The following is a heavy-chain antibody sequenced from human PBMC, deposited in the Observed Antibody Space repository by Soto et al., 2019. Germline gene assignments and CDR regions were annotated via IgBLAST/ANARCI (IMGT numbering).Heavy chain of an antibody. CDR3: ARTLPAHRVHTAMAYYYYGMDV. V-gene: IGHV1-18*01. CDR1: GYTFTSYG. D-gene: IGHD5-18*01. J-gene: IGHJ6*02. Sequence: GASVKVSCKASGYTFTSYGISWVRHAPGQGLEWMGWISAYNGNTNYAQKLQGRVTMTTDTSTSTAYMELRSLRSDDTAVYYCARTLPAHRVHTAMAYYYYGMDVWGQGTTVTVSS. CDR2: ISAYNGNT.